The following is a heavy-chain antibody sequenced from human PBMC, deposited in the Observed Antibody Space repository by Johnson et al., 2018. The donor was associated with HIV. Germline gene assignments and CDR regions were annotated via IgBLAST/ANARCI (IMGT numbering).Heavy chain of an antibody. CDR3: AREVYYDSSGYYVDAVDI. Sequence: AQLVESGGGLVQPGGSLRLSCAASGFTFDDYGMSWVRQAPGKGLEWVAVTSYDGSNKYYVDSVKGRFTISRDNAKNSLYLQMNSLRAEDTAVYYCAREVYYDSSGYYVDAVDIWGQGTMVTVS. CDR1: GFTFDDYG. J-gene: IGHJ3*02. V-gene: IGHV3-7*01. D-gene: IGHD3-22*01. CDR2: TSYDGSNK.